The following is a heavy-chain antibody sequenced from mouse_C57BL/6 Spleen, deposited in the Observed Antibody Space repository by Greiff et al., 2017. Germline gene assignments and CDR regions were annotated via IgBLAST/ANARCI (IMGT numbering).Heavy chain of an antibody. J-gene: IGHJ2*01. CDR1: GYTFTSYW. D-gene: IGHD2-4*01. CDR3: ARGYYDYDWDFDH. V-gene: IGHV1-55*01. Sequence: QVQLQQPGAELVKPGASVKMSCKASGYTFTSYWITWVKQRPGQGLEWIGDIYPGSGSTNYNEKLKSKATLTVDTSSSTAYMQLSSLTSEDSAVYYCARGYYDYDWDFDHWGQGTTVTVSS. CDR2: IYPGSGST.